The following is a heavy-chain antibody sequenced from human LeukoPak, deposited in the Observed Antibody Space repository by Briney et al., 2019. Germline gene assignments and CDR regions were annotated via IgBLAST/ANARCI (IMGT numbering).Heavy chain of an antibody. CDR2: IRYDGSNK. CDR1: GFTFSSYG. J-gene: IGHJ4*02. D-gene: IGHD6-13*01. Sequence: PGGSRRLSCAASGFTFSSYGMHWVHRAPGKGLEWVAFIRYDGSNKYYADSVKGRFTISRDNSKNTLYLQMNSLRAEDTAVYYCAKGSRGQLAPYFDYWGQGTLVTVSS. V-gene: IGHV3-30*02. CDR3: AKGSRGQLAPYFDY.